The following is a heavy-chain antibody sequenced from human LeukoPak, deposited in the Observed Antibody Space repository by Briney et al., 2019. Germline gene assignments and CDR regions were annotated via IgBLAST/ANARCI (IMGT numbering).Heavy chain of an antibody. J-gene: IGHJ6*02. CDR3: ATGAVGATAPYYYYGMDV. V-gene: IGHV1-24*01. CDR2: FDTEDGET. Sequence: ASVKVSCKVSGYTLTELSMHWVRHAPGKGLEWMGGFDTEDGETIYAQKFQGRVTMTEDASTDTAYVQLRSLRSEATAVYYCATGAVGATAPYYYYGMDVWGQGTTVTVSS. D-gene: IGHD1-26*01. CDR1: GYTLTELS.